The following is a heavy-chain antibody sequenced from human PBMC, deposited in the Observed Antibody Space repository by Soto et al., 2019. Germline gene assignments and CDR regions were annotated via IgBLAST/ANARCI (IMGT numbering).Heavy chain of an antibody. V-gene: IGHV1-18*01. CDR1: GYTFTSYG. CDR2: ISAYNGNT. D-gene: IGHD3-16*02. Sequence: ASVKVSCKASGYTFTSYGISWVRQAPGQGLEWMGWISAYNGNTNYAQKLQGRVTIIRDTSASTANMELTSLRSEDTAVYYCARSAVSPFGGLIGPFDYWGQGTLVTVSS. J-gene: IGHJ4*02. CDR3: ARSAVSPFGGLIGPFDY.